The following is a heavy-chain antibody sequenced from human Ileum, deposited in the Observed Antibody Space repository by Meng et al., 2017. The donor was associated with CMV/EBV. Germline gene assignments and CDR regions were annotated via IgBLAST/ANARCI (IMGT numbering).Heavy chain of an antibody. D-gene: IGHD6-19*01. CDR1: GFPFSSYS. Sequence: GESLKISCAASGFPFSSYSMNWVRQAPGKGLEWVSYISSSSSTIYYEDSVKGRFTISRDNAKNSLYLQMNSLRAEDTAVYYCARDERKFGRGWYNWFDPWGQGTLVTVSS. V-gene: IGHV3-48*04. J-gene: IGHJ5*02. CDR2: ISSSSSTI. CDR3: ARDERKFGRGWYNWFDP.